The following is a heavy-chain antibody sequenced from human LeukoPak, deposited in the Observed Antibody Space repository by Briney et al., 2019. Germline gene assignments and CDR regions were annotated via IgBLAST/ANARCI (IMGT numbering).Heavy chain of an antibody. CDR3: ARDGRYSGKRSDFDY. Sequence: SETLSLTCTVSGYSISSGYYWGWMRQPPGKGLEWIGSIYHSGSTYYNPSLKSRVTISVDTSKNQFSLKLSSVTAADTAVYYCARDGRYSGKRSDFDYWGQGTLVTVSS. D-gene: IGHD5-12*01. CDR1: GYSISSGYY. V-gene: IGHV4-38-2*02. J-gene: IGHJ4*02. CDR2: IYHSGST.